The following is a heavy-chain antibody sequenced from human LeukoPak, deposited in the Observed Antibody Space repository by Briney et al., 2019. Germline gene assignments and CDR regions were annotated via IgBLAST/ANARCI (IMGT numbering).Heavy chain of an antibody. D-gene: IGHD5-18*01. CDR1: GYSFTSYG. CDR2: ISAYNGNT. J-gene: IGHJ4*02. Sequence: GASVSLSCKVSGYSFTSYGISWVRQAHGQGLEWMGWISAYNGNTNYAPTLHGRVTMTTDPSTSTAYMELRSLRSDDAAVYYCARDKSGGYSYYGYWGQGTLVSVPS. CDR3: ARDKSGGYSYYGY. V-gene: IGHV1-18*01.